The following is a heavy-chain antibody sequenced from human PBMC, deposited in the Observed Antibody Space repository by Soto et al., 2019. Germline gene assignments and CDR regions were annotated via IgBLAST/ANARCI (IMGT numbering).Heavy chain of an antibody. CDR2: IKSKTDGGTT. CDR3: TRILEGSGTTMSY. Sequence: EVQLVESGGGLVKPGGSLRLSCAASGFTFGNVWMNWVRQAPGKGLEWVGRIKSKTDGGTTGYAAPVKGRFTISRDDSKNTLYLQMNNLKSEDTAVYYCTRILEGSGTTMSYWGQGTLVTVSS. J-gene: IGHJ4*02. D-gene: IGHD1-7*01. CDR1: GFTFGNVW. V-gene: IGHV3-15*07.